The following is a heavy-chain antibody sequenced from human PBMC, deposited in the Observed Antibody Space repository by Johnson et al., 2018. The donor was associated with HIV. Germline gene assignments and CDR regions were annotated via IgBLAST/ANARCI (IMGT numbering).Heavy chain of an antibody. CDR3: ARNSIEFYYGSGTFDAFDI. CDR1: GFTFSSYW. Sequence: VQLVESGGGLVKPGGSLRLSCAASGFTFSSYWMSWVRQAPGKGLEWVSTIGAGGESADYTDSVKGRFTISRDNAKNTLYLQMNSLRAEDTAVYYCARNSIEFYYGSGTFDAFDIWGQGTMVTVSS. J-gene: IGHJ3*02. CDR2: IGAGGESA. V-gene: IGHV3-23*04. D-gene: IGHD3-10*01.